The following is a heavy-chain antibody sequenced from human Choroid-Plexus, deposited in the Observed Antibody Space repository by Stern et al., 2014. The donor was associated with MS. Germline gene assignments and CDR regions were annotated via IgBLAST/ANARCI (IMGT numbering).Heavy chain of an antibody. CDR2: VSYDGSNK. V-gene: IGHV3-30*18. D-gene: IGHD2/OR15-2a*01. CDR1: GFTFGSCA. Sequence: VQLVQSGGGVVQPGGPLRLSCVASGFTFGSCAMHWVRQAPGKGLEWMAGVSYDGSNKYYADSVKGRFTISRDNSQNTLYMQMSSLRPEDTAVYYCAKDRQYLTYFFDHWGQGSLVTVSS. J-gene: IGHJ5*02. CDR3: AKDRQYLTYFFDH.